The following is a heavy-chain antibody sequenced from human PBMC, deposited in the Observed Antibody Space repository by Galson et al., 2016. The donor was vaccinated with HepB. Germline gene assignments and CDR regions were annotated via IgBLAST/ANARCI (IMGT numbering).Heavy chain of an antibody. CDR3: ARAKRPPRSSSFGYSWFAP. CDR1: VGSFRNYY. D-gene: IGHD3-3*01. Sequence: SETLSLTCAVYVGSFRNYYWTWIRQSPEKGLEWIGDINESGGSNYNPPFDSPVTISLDTAKNQFSLNMYSVTAADTGVYYCARAKRPPRSSSFGYSWFAPWGQGTPVIVSS. J-gene: IGHJ5*02. V-gene: IGHV4-34*01. CDR2: INESGGS.